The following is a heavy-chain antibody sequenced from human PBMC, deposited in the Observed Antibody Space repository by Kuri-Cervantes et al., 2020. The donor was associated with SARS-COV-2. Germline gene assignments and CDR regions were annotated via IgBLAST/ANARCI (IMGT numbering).Heavy chain of an antibody. CDR1: GFIFSNAW. Sequence: GGSLRLSCAASGFIFSNAWMHWVRQAPGKGLVWVSCINSYGSSTSYADSVKGRFTISRDNAKNTLYLQMDSLRAEDTAVYYCARGPPLYGSGSHNWFDPWGQGTLVTVSS. CDR2: INSYGSST. J-gene: IGHJ5*02. CDR3: ARGPPLYGSGSHNWFDP. V-gene: IGHV3-74*01. D-gene: IGHD3-10*01.